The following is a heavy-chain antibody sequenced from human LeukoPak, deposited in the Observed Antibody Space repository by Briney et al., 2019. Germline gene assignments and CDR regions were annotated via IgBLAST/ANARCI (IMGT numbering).Heavy chain of an antibody. J-gene: IGHJ5*02. Sequence: GASVKVSCKASGYTFISYYMHWVRQAPGQGLEWMGIINPSGGSTSYAQKFQGRVTMTRDMSTSTVYMELSSLRSEDTAVYYCARDPNIVVVPAAMRFDPWGQGTLVTVSS. D-gene: IGHD2-2*01. V-gene: IGHV1-46*01. CDR1: GYTFISYY. CDR2: INPSGGST. CDR3: ARDPNIVVVPAAMRFDP.